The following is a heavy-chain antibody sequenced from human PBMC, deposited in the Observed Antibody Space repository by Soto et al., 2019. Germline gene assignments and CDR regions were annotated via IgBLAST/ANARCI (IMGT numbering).Heavy chain of an antibody. CDR2: ISGRGGST. Sequence: EVQLLESGGGLVQPGGSLRLSCAASGFTFSSYAMSWVRQAPGKGLEWVSAISGRGGSTYYADSVKGRFTISRDNSKNTLYLQINSLRAEDAAVYCCAKDTGGSSGYLCGWRPKRDYWRQGTLVAVSS. D-gene: IGHD3-22*01. CDR3: AKDTGGSSGYLCGWRPKRDY. CDR1: GFTFSSYA. V-gene: IGHV3-23*01. J-gene: IGHJ4*02.